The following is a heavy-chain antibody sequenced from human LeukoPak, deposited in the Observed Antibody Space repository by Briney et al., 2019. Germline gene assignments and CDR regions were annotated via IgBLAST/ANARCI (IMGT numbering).Heavy chain of an antibody. CDR3: ARSHYGMDV. CDR1: GFIFSSYW. Sequence: GGSLTLSCAASGFIFSSYWVGWVSQAPGGGMECGANIKQDGSEKYYVDSMEGRFTTSKDNAKNSLYLQMNILRAEDTAVYYCARSHYGMDVWGQGTTVTVSS. CDR2: IKQDGSEK. J-gene: IGHJ6*02. V-gene: IGHV3-7*01.